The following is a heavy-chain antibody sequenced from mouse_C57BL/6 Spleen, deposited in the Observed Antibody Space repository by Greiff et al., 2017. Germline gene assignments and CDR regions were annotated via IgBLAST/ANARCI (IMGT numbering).Heavy chain of an antibody. CDR1: GYTFTSYW. J-gene: IGHJ4*01. Sequence: QVQLQQPGAELVKPGASVTMSCKASGYTFTSYWITWVKQRPGQGLEWIGDIYPGSGSTNYNEKFKSKATLTVDTSSSTAYMQLSSLTSEDAAVYYCARSEDYDVGAMDYWGQGTSVTVSS. CDR2: IYPGSGST. D-gene: IGHD1-1*01. CDR3: ARSEDYDVGAMDY. V-gene: IGHV1-55*01.